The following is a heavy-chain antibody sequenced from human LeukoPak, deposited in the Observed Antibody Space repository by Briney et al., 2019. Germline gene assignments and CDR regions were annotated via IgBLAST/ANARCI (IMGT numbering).Heavy chain of an antibody. CDR2: IYPGDSDT. J-gene: IGHJ6*03. V-gene: IGHV5-51*01. D-gene: IGHD3-3*01. CDR1: GYSFTSYW. CDR3: ARGGHNYDFWSGPYYMDV. Sequence: GESLKISCKGSGYSFTSYWIGWVRQMPGKGLEWMGIIYPGDSDTRYSPSFQGQVTISADKSINTAYLQWSCLKASDTAMYYCARGGHNYDFWSGPYYMDVWGKGTTVTVSS.